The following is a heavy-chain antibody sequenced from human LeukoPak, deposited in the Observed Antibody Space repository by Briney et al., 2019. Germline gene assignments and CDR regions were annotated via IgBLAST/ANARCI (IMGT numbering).Heavy chain of an antibody. Sequence: PSETLSLTCAVYGGSFSGYYWSWIRQPPGKGLEWIGEINHSGSTNYNPYPKSRATISVDTSKNQFSLKLSSVTAEDTAVYYCARDTYYYGSGSLGWFDPWGQGTLVTVSS. V-gene: IGHV4-34*01. CDR3: ARDTYYYGSGSLGWFDP. CDR2: INHSGST. D-gene: IGHD3-10*01. CDR1: GGSFSGYY. J-gene: IGHJ5*02.